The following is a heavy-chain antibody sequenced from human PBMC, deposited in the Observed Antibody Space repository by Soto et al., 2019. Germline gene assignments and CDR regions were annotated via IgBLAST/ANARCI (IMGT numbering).Heavy chain of an antibody. CDR1: GFTFSSYG. D-gene: IGHD3-3*01. V-gene: IGHV3-30*18. CDR2: ISYDGSNK. J-gene: IGHJ6*02. CDR3: AKDLRGVWGVVISNDYYYYGMDV. Sequence: QVQLVESGGGVVQPGRSLRLSCAASGFTFSSYGMHWVRQAPGKGLEWVAVISYDGSNKYYADSVKGRFTISRDNSKNTLYLQMNSLRAEDTAVYYCAKDLRGVWGVVISNDYYYYGMDVWGQGTTVTVSS.